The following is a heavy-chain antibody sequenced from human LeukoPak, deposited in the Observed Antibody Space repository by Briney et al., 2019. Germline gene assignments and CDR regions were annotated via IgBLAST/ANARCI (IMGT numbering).Heavy chain of an antibody. CDR2: VYYSGST. V-gene: IGHV4-39*07. CDR3: ARKGTTFDY. CDR1: GGSISSFYKY. D-gene: IGHD2/OR15-2a*01. J-gene: IGHJ4*02. Sequence: PSETLSLTCTVSGGSISSFYKYWGGIRQTPGQGLEWIGSVYYSGSTYYNPSLKSRVTISVDTSKNQFSLKLSSVTAADTAVYYCARKGTTFDYWGQGTLVTVSS.